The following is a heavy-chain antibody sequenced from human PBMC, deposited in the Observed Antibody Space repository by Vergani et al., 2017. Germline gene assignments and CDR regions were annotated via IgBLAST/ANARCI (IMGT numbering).Heavy chain of an antibody. CDR2: IHTSGST. Sequence: QVQLQESGPGLVKPSQTLSLTCTVSGGSTNSHNYYWSWIRQPAGKGLEWIGRIHTSGSTNYNPSLKSRVTMSEDTSKDQFSLNLTSVTPADTAVYFCPGGSCLGGSGYKPLFGYLVQGILVTVSS. CDR3: PGGSCLGGSGYKPLFGY. CDR1: GGSTNSHNYY. D-gene: IGHD3-22*01. V-gene: IGHV4-61*02. J-gene: IGHJ4*02.